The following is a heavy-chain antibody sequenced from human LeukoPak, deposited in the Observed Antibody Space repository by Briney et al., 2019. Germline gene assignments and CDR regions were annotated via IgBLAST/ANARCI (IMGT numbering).Heavy chain of an antibody. V-gene: IGHV4-59*08. CDR1: GGSISSYY. CDR3: ARGGSGWPNDY. CDR2: IYYSGST. D-gene: IGHD6-19*01. J-gene: IGHJ4*02. Sequence: SETLSLICTVSGGSISSYYWSWIRQPPGKGLEWIGYIYYSGSTNYNPSLKSRVTISVDTSKNQFSLKLSSVTAADTAVYYCARGGSGWPNDYWGQGTLVTVSS.